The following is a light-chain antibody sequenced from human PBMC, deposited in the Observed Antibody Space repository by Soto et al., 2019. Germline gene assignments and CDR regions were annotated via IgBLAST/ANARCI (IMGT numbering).Light chain of an antibody. V-gene: IGLV2-8*01. Sequence: LTQPPSASGSPGQSVTISCTGTSSDVGGYNYVSWYQQYPGKAPKLMIFEVSKRPSGVPDRFSGSKSGNTASLTVSGLQTEDEADYYCSSYAGGNEVFGTGTKVTVL. J-gene: IGLJ1*01. CDR1: SSDVGGYNY. CDR2: EVS. CDR3: SSYAGGNEV.